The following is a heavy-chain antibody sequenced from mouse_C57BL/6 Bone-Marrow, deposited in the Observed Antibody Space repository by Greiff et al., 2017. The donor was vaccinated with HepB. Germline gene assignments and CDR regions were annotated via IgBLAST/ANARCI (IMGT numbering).Heavy chain of an antibody. CDR3: ARRRHSSGYWFAY. Sequence: EVMLVESGGDLVKPGGSLKLSCAASGFTFSSYGMSWVRQTPDKRLEWVATISSGGSYTYYPDSVKGRFTISRDNAKNTLYLQMSSLKSEDTAMYYCARRRHSSGYWFAYWGQGTLVTVSA. J-gene: IGHJ3*01. V-gene: IGHV5-6*02. CDR1: GFTFSSYG. CDR2: ISSGGSYT. D-gene: IGHD3-2*02.